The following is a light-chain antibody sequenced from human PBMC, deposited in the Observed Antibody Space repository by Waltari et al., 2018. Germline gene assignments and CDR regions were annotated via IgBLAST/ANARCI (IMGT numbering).Light chain of an antibody. V-gene: IGLV2-23*02. CDR1: SSDIGTYNH. CDR3: SSHANTYNFAHVV. Sequence: QSALTQPASVSGSPGQSITISCTGTSSDIGTYNHGSWYQQLPGKAPKMMSYEVTKRPSGVSYRFSGSKSGNTASLTISGLRAEDEADYYCSSHANTYNFAHVVFGGGTKLTVL. CDR2: EVT. J-gene: IGLJ2*01.